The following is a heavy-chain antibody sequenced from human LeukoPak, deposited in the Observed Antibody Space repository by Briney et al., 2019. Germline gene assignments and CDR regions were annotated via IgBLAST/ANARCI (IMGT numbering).Heavy chain of an antibody. CDR3: ARVGAVAGAFDV. D-gene: IGHD6-19*01. J-gene: IGHJ3*01. CDR1: GFTFRTYG. CDR2: IKRDGSST. V-gene: IGHV3-74*01. Sequence: GGSLRLSCAASGFTFRTYGMHWVRQAPGKGLVWVSRIKRDGSSTNYADSVKGRFTTSRDNAKNTLSLQMNSLRAEDTAVYYCARVGAVAGAFDVWGQGTMVTVSS.